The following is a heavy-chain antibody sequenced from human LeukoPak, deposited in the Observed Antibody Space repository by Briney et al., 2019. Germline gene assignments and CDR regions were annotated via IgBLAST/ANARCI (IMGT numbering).Heavy chain of an antibody. V-gene: IGHV4-31*03. Sequence: SETLSLTCSVSGGSISSGAYFWTWIRQHPVKGLEWIGYIHSRGSTHYNPSLEGRLTISADTSNNQLSLKLSSMTAADTAVYYCARVGDYRGVYWGQGTLDTVSA. CDR3: ARVGDYRGVY. J-gene: IGHJ4*02. CDR1: GGSISSGAYF. D-gene: IGHD4-17*01. CDR2: IHSRGST.